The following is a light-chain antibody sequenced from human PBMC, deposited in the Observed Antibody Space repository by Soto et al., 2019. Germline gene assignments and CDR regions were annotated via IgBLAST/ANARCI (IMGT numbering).Light chain of an antibody. J-gene: IGLJ2*01. CDR3: QTWGTGIVI. V-gene: IGLV4-69*01. CDR2: LNSDGSH. CDR1: SGHSTYA. Sequence: QPVLTQSPSASASLGASVKLTCTLSSGHSTYAIAWHQQQPEKGPRFLMKLNSDGSHNRGDGIPDRFSGSSSGAERYLSISGLQSEDEAEYYCQTWGTGIVIFGGGTKLTVL.